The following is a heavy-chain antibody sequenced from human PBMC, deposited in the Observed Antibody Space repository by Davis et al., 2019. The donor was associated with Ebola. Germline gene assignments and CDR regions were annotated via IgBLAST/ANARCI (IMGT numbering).Heavy chain of an antibody. CDR1: GFTFSSYA. CDR3: AKNFLDYRRFYYMDV. V-gene: IGHV3-30-3*02. D-gene: IGHD4/OR15-4a*01. J-gene: IGHJ6*03. CDR2: ISYDGSNK. Sequence: GESLKISCAASGFTFSSYAMHWVRQTPGKGLEWVAVISYDGSNKFYPDSVKGRFTISRDNSKNTLYLQMNSLREQDTAIYYCAKNFLDYRRFYYMDVWGKGTTVAVSS.